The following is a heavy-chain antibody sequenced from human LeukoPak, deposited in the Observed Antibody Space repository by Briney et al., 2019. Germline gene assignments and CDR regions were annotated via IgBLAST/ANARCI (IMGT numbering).Heavy chain of an antibody. Sequence: SETLSLTCAVYGGSFSGYYWNWIRQPPGKGLEWIGYIYYSGSTNYNPSLKSRVTISVDTSKNQFSLKLSSVTAADTAVYYCASYVDGSGSYNWFDPWGQGTLVTVSS. CDR1: GGSFSGYY. J-gene: IGHJ5*02. CDR2: IYYSGST. D-gene: IGHD3-10*01. CDR3: ASYVDGSGSYNWFDP. V-gene: IGHV4-59*01.